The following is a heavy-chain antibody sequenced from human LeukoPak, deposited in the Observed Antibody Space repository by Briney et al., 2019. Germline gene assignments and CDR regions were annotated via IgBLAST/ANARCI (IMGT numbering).Heavy chain of an antibody. CDR2: INTDGFST. V-gene: IGHV3-74*01. Sequence: QPGGSLRLSCAASGFISSSYWMDWVRQPPGKGLVYIACINTDGFSTSYADSVKGRFTISRDNAKNTLYLQMNSLRAEDTAVYYCARSRTYGDYGRGLDYWGQGTLVTVSS. CDR3: ARSRTYGDYGRGLDY. J-gene: IGHJ4*02. CDR1: GFISSSYW. D-gene: IGHD4-17*01.